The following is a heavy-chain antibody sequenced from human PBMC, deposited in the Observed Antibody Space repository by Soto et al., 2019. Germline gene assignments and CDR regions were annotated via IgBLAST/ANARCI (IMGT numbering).Heavy chain of an antibody. CDR3: ARDYDSSGYPRYYFDY. J-gene: IGHJ4*02. V-gene: IGHV3-33*01. CDR2: IWYDGSNK. D-gene: IGHD3-22*01. CDR1: GFTFSSYG. Sequence: GGSLRLSCAASGFTFSSYGMHWVRRAPGKGLEWVAVIWYDGSNKYYVDSVKGRFTISRDNSKNTLNLQMNSLRAEDTAVYYCARDYDSSGYPRYYFDYWGQGTLVTVSS.